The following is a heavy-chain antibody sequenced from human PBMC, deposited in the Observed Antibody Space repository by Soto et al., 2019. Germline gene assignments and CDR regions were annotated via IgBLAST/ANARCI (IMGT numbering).Heavy chain of an antibody. J-gene: IGHJ6*02. CDR2: IIPIFGTA. Sequence: GASVKVSCKASGGTFSSYAISWVRQAPGQGLEWMGGIIPIFGTANYAQKFQGRVTITADESTSTAYMELSSLRSEDTAVYYCARDDSSSSPGGYYYYGMDVWGQGTTVTVSS. D-gene: IGHD6-6*01. CDR3: ARDDSSSSPGGYYYYGMDV. V-gene: IGHV1-69*13. CDR1: GGTFSSYA.